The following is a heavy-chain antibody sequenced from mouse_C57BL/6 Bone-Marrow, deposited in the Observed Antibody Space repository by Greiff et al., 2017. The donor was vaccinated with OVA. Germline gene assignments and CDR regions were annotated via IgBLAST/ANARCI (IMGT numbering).Heavy chain of an antibody. V-gene: IGHV7-3*01. CDR1: GFTFTDYY. D-gene: IGHD2-3*01. J-gene: IGHJ2*01. CDR3: VRYRGYLYYFDY. CDR2: IRNKANGYTT. Sequence: EVKLVESGGGLVQPGGSLRLSCAASGFTFTDYYMSWVRQPPGKALEWLGFIRNKANGYTTEYSASVKGRFTISRDNSQSILYLQMNALRAEDSATYYCVRYRGYLYYFDYWGQGTTLTVSS.